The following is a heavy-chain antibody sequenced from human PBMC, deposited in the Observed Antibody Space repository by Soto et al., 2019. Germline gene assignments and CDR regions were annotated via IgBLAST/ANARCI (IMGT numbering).Heavy chain of an antibody. J-gene: IGHJ6*02. CDR1: GGSISSSSYY. V-gene: IGHV4-39*01. Sequence: PSETLSLTCTVSGGSISSSSYYWGWIRQPPGKGLEWIGSIYYSGSTYYNPSLKSRVTISVDTSKNQFSLKLSSVTAADTAVYYCARKRVAAAGTRTGTFDYYYGTDVWGQGTTVTVSS. CDR2: IYYSGST. CDR3: ARKRVAAAGTRTGTFDYYYGTDV. D-gene: IGHD6-13*01.